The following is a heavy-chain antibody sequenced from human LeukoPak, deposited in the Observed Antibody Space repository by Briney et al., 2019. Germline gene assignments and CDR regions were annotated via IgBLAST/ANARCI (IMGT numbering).Heavy chain of an antibody. D-gene: IGHD7-27*01. CDR2: IRHDGTDQ. Sequence: GGSLRLSCVVSGFTFSVHWVRQVPGTGLEWLTFIRHDGTDQRYADSVRGRFTISRDNSKNTVYLQMNSLRPEDTALYYCAKDGNWASVSWGQGTLVTVSS. V-gene: IGHV3-30*02. CDR1: GFTFS. J-gene: IGHJ5*02. CDR3: AKDGNWASVS.